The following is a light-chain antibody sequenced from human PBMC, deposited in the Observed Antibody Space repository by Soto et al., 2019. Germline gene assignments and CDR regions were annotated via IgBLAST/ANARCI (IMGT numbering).Light chain of an antibody. V-gene: IGLV2-11*01. CDR3: YSYAGHYIFYV. CDR2: DVN. CDR1: TSDVGGYNY. J-gene: IGLJ1*01. Sequence: QSALTQPPSVSGSPGQAVTISCTGTTSDVGGYNYVSWYQQHPGKAPKLMIYDVNKRPSGVPDRFSGSKSGNTASLTVSGLQAEDEADYFCYSYAGHYIFYVFGSGTKVTV.